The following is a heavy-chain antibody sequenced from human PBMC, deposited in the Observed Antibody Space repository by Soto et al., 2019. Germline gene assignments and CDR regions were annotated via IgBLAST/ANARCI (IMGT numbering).Heavy chain of an antibody. CDR3: VKDIHEQWLVSHFEY. CDR2: ISWNSGSR. J-gene: IGHJ4*02. D-gene: IGHD6-19*01. Sequence: EVQRVESGGGSVQPGRSLSLSCLASGFTFESYAMHWVRQVPGKGLEWVSGISWNSGSRGYEGSVKGRFTISRDNAQKSLYLEMNSLRVEDTAFYYCVKDIHEQWLVSHFEYWGRGALVTVAS. CDR1: GFTFESYA. V-gene: IGHV3-9*01.